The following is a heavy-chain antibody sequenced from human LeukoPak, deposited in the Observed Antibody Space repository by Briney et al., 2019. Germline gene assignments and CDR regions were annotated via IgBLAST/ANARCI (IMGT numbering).Heavy chain of an antibody. CDR1: GLTFRNYA. CDR3: ARVNGPNSGYYYTLDL. J-gene: IGHJ5*02. V-gene: IGHV3-33*01. D-gene: IGHD3-22*01. Sequence: GGSLRLSCAASGLTFRNYAMHWVRQAPGGRLEWLAVIWFDGTEKYYAASVMGRFTISRDSSESTLYLQMNGLRTEDTAVYYCARVNGPNSGYYYTLDLWGQGTPVTVSS. CDR2: IWFDGTEK.